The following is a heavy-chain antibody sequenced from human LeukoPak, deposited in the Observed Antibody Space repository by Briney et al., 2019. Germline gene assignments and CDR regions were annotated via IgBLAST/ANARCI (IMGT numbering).Heavy chain of an antibody. Sequence: ASVNVSCKAPGYTFTSYYMHWVRHAPGQGLEWMGIINPSGGSTSSTQKYQGRVTMTRDTSTSTVYMELSSLRSEDTAVYYCARDWRPYYYGSSGYYSPIDYWGQGTLVSVSS. V-gene: IGHV1-46*01. D-gene: IGHD3-22*01. J-gene: IGHJ4*02. CDR1: GYTFTSYY. CDR2: INPSGGST. CDR3: ARDWRPYYYGSSGYYSPIDY.